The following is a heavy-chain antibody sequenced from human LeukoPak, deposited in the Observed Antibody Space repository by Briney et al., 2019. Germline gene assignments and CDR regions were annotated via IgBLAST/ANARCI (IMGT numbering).Heavy chain of an antibody. CDR2: ITSNGGST. D-gene: IGHD4-17*01. CDR1: GFTFSSSG. Sequence: GGSLRLSCSASGFTFSSSGMHWVRQAPGKGLEYVSAITSNGGSTYYADSVKGRSTISRDNSKNTLYLQMSSLRPDDTALYYCVKALRLVTTHYDYWGQGTLVTVSS. CDR3: VKALRLVTTHYDY. V-gene: IGHV3-64D*09. J-gene: IGHJ4*02.